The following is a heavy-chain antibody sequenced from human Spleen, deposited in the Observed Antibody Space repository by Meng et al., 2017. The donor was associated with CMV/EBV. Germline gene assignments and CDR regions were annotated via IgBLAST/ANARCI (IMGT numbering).Heavy chain of an antibody. CDR1: GFTFSSNA. Sequence: GESLKISCAVSGFTFSSNAMSWVRQAPGKGLEWVSVISGSGGSTYYADSVKGRFTISRDNAKNSLYLQMNSLRAEDTAVYYCARAGDAYWGQGTLVTVSS. V-gene: IGHV3-23*01. CDR3: ARAGDAY. CDR2: ISGSGGST. J-gene: IGHJ4*02. D-gene: IGHD3-16*01.